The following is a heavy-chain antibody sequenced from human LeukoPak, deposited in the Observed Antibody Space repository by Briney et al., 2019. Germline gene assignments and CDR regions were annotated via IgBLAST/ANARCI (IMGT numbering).Heavy chain of an antibody. V-gene: IGHV3-74*01. CDR2: INSNGSST. J-gene: IGHJ3*02. CDR3: ARERHSSGWTDDAFDI. CDR1: GFTFSSYW. Sequence: GGSLRLSCAASGFTFSSYWMHWVRQAPGKGLVWVSRINSNGSSTSYPDSVKGRFTISRDNAKQTLYLEMNSLRAEDKAVYYCARERHSSGWTDDAFDIWGQGTMVIVSS. D-gene: IGHD6-19*01.